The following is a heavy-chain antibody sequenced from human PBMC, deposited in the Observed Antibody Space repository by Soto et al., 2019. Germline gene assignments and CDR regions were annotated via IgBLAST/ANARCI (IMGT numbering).Heavy chain of an antibody. CDR3: ARSAPDQGYFDGVDV. CDR2: IYWDDDK. Sequence: QITLKESGPALVKPTQTLTLTCTFSGFSLNTYGVGVGWIRQPPGKTLEWLALIYWDDDKRYSPSLKSRLTITKDTSKDQVVLTMTNMDPVDTATYYCARSAPDQGYFDGVDVWGQGTTVTVSS. D-gene: IGHD1-26*01. J-gene: IGHJ6*02. CDR1: GFSLNTYGVG. V-gene: IGHV2-5*02.